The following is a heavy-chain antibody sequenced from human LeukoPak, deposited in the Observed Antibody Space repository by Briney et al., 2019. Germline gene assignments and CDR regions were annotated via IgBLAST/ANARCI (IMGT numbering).Heavy chain of an antibody. CDR2: IIPIFGTA. CDR1: GGTFSSYA. J-gene: IGHJ4*02. V-gene: IGHV1-69*05. Sequence: SVKVSCKASGGTFSSYAISWVRQVPGQGLERMGRIIPIFGTANYAQKFQGRVTITTDESTSTAYMELSSLRSEDTAVYYCARWGRGSGFDYWGQGTLVTVSS. CDR3: ARWGRGSGFDY. D-gene: IGHD3-16*01.